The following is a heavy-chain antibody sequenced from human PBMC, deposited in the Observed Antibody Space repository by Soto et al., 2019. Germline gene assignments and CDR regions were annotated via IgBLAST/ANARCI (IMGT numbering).Heavy chain of an antibody. J-gene: IGHJ3*02. Sequence: QVQLQESGPGLVKPSETLSLTCTVSGGSVSSGSYYWSWIRQPPGKGLEWIGYIYYSGSTNYNPSLKSRVTISVDTSKNQFSLKLSSVTVADTVVYYCARPAYSGYADAFDIWGQGTMVTVSS. V-gene: IGHV4-61*01. D-gene: IGHD5-12*01. CDR1: GGSVSSGSYY. CDR2: IYYSGST. CDR3: ARPAYSGYADAFDI.